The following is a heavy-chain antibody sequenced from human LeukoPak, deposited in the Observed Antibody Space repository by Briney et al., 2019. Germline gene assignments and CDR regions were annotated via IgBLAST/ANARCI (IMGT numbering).Heavy chain of an antibody. D-gene: IGHD1-26*01. Sequence: ASVKVSCKASGYTSTSYGFSWVRQAPGQGLEWMGWISVYTGNTNYAQKVQGRVTMTTDTSTSTAYMELRSLRSDDTAVYYCARPYSGSSGFDIWGQGTMVTVSS. CDR3: ARPYSGSSGFDI. CDR1: GYTSTSYG. J-gene: IGHJ3*02. V-gene: IGHV1-18*01. CDR2: ISVYTGNT.